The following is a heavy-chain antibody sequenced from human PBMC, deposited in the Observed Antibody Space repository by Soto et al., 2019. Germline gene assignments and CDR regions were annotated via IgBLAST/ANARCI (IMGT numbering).Heavy chain of an antibody. V-gene: IGHV3-23*01. CDR2: IGSGGGT. CDR1: GFTFWNCA. D-gene: IGHD3-16*01. Sequence: GGSLRLSCAASGFTFWNCAMSWVRQAPGKGLEWVSTIGSGGGTYYADSVKGRFTISRDNSRNTLYLQMNSLRVEDTAVYYCAKRGESGGKYFDSWGQGTLVTVSS. J-gene: IGHJ4*02. CDR3: AKRGESGGKYFDS.